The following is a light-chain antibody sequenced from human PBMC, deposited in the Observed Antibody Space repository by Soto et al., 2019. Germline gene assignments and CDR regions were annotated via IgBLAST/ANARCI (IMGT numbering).Light chain of an antibody. CDR1: GSNIRDRY. Sequence: QSVLTQPPSVSAAPGQTVTISCSGSGSNIRDRYVSWYQHLPGAAPKLLIFETNRRPAGIPDRFSGSKSGTSATLGITGLQTADEGDYYCASWDNTLSDGRVFGPGTKVTVL. J-gene: IGLJ1*01. CDR3: ASWDNTLSDGRV. CDR2: ETN. V-gene: IGLV1-51*02.